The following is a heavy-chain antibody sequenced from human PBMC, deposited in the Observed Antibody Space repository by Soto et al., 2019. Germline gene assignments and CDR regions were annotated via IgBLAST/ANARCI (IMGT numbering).Heavy chain of an antibody. CDR1: GFIFSAYW. J-gene: IGHJ4*02. Sequence: GGSLRLSCAGSGFIFSAYWMSWVRRAPGKGREGVAMINRGASGTHYVDSVKGRFTISRDNAKNSLYLQMNSLRVEDTAVYYCATLDTAEIQTAAYWGQGTLVTVSS. CDR3: ATLDTAEIQTAAY. CDR2: INRGASGT. V-gene: IGHV3-7*01. D-gene: IGHD2-15*01.